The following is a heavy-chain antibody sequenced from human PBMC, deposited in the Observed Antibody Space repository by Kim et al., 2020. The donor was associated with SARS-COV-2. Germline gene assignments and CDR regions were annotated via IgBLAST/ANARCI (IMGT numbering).Heavy chain of an antibody. CDR2: IKQDGSEK. V-gene: IGHV3-7*01. Sequence: GGSLRLSCEASGLTFSSYWMNWVRQAPGKGLEWVASIKQDGSEKNYEDSVRGRFTIARDNTKKSVYLQMNSLGAEDTAMYYCVTQGATDWGEGTLVTVAS. J-gene: IGHJ4*02. CDR1: GLTFSSYW. D-gene: IGHD2-21*02. CDR3: VTQGATD.